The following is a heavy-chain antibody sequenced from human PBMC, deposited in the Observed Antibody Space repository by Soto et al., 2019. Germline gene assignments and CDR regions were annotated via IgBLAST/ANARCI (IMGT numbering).Heavy chain of an antibody. J-gene: IGHJ4*02. D-gene: IGHD2-21*01. Sequence: GASVKVSCKTSGYTFSTYMLYWMRKAPGQRLEWMGWINVSKSNTKYSEKFQDRVTITRDTSASTAYMGLSSLRSEDTAVYYCGSGHCDDICYHDYWGQGTLVTVSS. CDR1: GYTFSTYM. CDR2: INVSKSNT. V-gene: IGHV1-3*01. CDR3: GSGHCDDICYHDY.